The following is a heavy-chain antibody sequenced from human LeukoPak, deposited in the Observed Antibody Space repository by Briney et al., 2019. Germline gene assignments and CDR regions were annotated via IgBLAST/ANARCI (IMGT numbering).Heavy chain of an antibody. Sequence: GASVKVSCKASGGTFSSYAISWVRQAPGQGLEWMGGIIPIFGTANYAQKFQGRVTITADESTSTAYMELSSLRSDDTAVYYCARDSRGGLDIWGQGTMVTVSS. J-gene: IGHJ3*02. CDR2: IIPIFGTA. CDR1: GGTFSSYA. V-gene: IGHV1-69*13. D-gene: IGHD5-12*01. CDR3: ARDSRGGLDI.